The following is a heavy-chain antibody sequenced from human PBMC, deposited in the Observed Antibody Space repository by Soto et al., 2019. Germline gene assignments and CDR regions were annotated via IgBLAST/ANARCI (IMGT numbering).Heavy chain of an antibody. D-gene: IGHD3-22*01. CDR1: GGTFSSYA. CDR2: LIPIFGTA. Sequence: QVQLVQSGAAVKKPGSSVMVSCKASGGTFSSYAISWVRQAPGQGLEWMGGLIPIFGTANYAQKFQGRVTITADASPSTAYMERSCLRSDDTAVYYWAASLESSGYFPYRDAFDIWVQGTMVTDSS. CDR3: AASLESSGYFPYRDAFDI. J-gene: IGHJ3*02. V-gene: IGHV1-69*12.